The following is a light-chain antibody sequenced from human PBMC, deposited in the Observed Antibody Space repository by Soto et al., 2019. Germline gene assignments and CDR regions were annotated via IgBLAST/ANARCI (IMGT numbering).Light chain of an antibody. CDR3: CSYAGSYTV. V-gene: IGLV2-11*01. J-gene: IGLJ2*01. CDR2: DVS. Sequence: QSALTQPRSVSRSPGQSVTISCTGTSSDVGGYNFVSWYQQHPGKAPKLIIYDVSKRPSGVPDRFSGSKSGNTASLTISGLQAEDEADYYCCSYAGSYTVFGGGTKLTVL. CDR1: SSDVGGYNF.